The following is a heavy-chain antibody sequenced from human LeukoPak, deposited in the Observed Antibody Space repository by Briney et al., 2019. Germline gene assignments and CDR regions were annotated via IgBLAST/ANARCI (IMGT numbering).Heavy chain of an antibody. CDR1: GVTLRNYA. D-gene: IGHD2-2*01. CDR3: AKDRDCSSTGCYVFAN. CDR2: ISGDGEST. J-gene: IGHJ4*02. V-gene: IGHV3-23*01. Sequence: GGSLRLSCAASGVTLRNYAMTWIRQAPGEGLQWVSVISGDGESTYYADSVRGRFTISRDNSKNTMYLQMNNLRAEDTAIYYCAKDRDCSSTGCYVFANWGQGTLVTVSP.